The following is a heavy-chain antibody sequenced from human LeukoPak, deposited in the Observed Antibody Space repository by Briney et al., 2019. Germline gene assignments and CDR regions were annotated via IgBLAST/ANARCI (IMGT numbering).Heavy chain of an antibody. D-gene: IGHD3-10*01. CDR3: ARDGYYGSGSYPYYYGMDV. CDR1: GYTFTSYG. V-gene: IGHV1-18*01. CDR2: MSAYNGNT. J-gene: IGHJ6*02. Sequence: PSVTVSFKASGYTFTSYGISWVRQAPGQGLEWMGWMSAYNGNTSEAQKPQGRVTMTTDKSTSTAYIELRSLRSDDTAVYYCARDGYYGSGSYPYYYGMDVWGQGTTVTVSS.